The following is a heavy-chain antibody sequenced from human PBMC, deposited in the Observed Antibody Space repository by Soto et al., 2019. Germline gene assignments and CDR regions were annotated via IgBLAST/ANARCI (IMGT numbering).Heavy chain of an antibody. CDR1: GFTFSSYG. D-gene: IGHD6-6*01. Sequence: QVQLVESGGGVVQPGRSLRLSCAASGFTFSSYGMHWVRQAPGKGLEWVAVISYDGSNKYYADSVKGRFTISRNKSKNTRYLQMNSLRAEDTAVYYCAKEGYSSSSGIGYWVQGRLVTVS. CDR2: ISYDGSNK. CDR3: AKEGYSSSSGIGY. J-gene: IGHJ4*02. V-gene: IGHV3-30*18.